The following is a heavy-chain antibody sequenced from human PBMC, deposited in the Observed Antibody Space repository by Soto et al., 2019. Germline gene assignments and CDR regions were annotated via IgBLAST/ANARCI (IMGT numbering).Heavy chain of an antibody. CDR1: GFTFDDYA. Sequence: EVQLVESGGGLVQPGRSLRLSCAASGFTFDDYAMHWVRQAPGKGLEWVSGISWNSGSIGYADSVKGRFTISRDNAKNSLYLQMNSLRAEDTALYYCAKDSVWFGELLLGYYMDVWGKGTTVTVSS. CDR3: AKDSVWFGELLLGYYMDV. CDR2: ISWNSGSI. J-gene: IGHJ6*03. D-gene: IGHD3-10*01. V-gene: IGHV3-9*01.